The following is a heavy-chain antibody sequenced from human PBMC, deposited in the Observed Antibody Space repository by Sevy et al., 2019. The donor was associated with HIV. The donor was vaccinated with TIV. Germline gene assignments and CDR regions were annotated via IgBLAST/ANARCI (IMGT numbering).Heavy chain of an antibody. CDR2: ISSSGTTI. CDR1: GFTFSSYE. CDR3: ARPYGSGSWEAFDI. Sequence: GESLKISCEASGFTFSSYEMNWVRQAPGKGLEWVSYISSSGTTIKYADSVKGRFTISRDNAKNSLYLQMNSLRAEDTAVYYCARPYGSGSWEAFDIWGLGTMVTVSS. V-gene: IGHV3-48*03. J-gene: IGHJ3*02. D-gene: IGHD3-10*01.